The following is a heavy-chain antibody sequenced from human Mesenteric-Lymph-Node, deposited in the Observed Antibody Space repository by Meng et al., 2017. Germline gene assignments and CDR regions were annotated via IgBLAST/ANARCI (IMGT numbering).Heavy chain of an antibody. CDR3: LRGSGGSV. CDR1: GGSISSGDYY. J-gene: IGHJ1*01. Sequence: QVQRQGAGPGLVQPSQTLSLTCTVSGGSISSGDYYWSWIRQPPGKGLEWIGEIPHRGSSAYNPSLKSRVSMSIDKSKNQFSLRLTSVTAADTAVYHCLRGSGGSVWGQGTLVTVSS. V-gene: IGHV4-30-4*01. D-gene: IGHD3-10*01. CDR2: IPHRGSS.